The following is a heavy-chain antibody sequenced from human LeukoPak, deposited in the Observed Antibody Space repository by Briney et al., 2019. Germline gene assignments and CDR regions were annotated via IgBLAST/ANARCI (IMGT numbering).Heavy chain of an antibody. CDR1: GYTFTSYA. J-gene: IGHJ6*02. D-gene: IGHD5-18*01. CDR2: INAGNGNT. V-gene: IGHV1-3*01. Sequence: ASVKVSCKASGYTFTSYAMHWVRQAPGQRLEWMGWINAGNGNTKYSQKFQGRVTITRDTSASTAYMELSSLRSDDTAVYYCARVWYSYGAPYYYGMDVWGQGTTVTVSS. CDR3: ARVWYSYGAPYYYGMDV.